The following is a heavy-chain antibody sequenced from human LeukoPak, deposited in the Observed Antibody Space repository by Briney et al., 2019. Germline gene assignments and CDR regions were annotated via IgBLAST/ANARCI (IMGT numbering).Heavy chain of an antibody. CDR2: INPSGGST. V-gene: IGHV1-46*01. D-gene: IGHD3-10*01. Sequence: ASVKVSCKASGYTFTSYYMHWVRQAPGQGLEWMGIINPSGGSTSYAQKFQGRVTMTRNTSISTAYKELSSLRSEDTAVYYCARGIGFGAEYYFDYWGQGTLVTVSS. J-gene: IGHJ4*02. CDR1: GYTFTSYY. CDR3: ARGIGFGAEYYFDY.